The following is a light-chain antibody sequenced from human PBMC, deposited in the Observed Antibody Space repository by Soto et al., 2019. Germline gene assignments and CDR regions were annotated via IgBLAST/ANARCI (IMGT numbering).Light chain of an antibody. Sequence: DIPISQSPSTLSASVGDRDTITCRASQSISSWLAWYQQKPGKAPKLLIYDASSLESGVPSRFSGSGSGTEFTLTISSLQPDDFATYYCQQYNSYWTFGQGTKVDIK. V-gene: IGKV1-5*01. CDR2: DAS. J-gene: IGKJ1*01. CDR1: QSISSW. CDR3: QQYNSYWT.